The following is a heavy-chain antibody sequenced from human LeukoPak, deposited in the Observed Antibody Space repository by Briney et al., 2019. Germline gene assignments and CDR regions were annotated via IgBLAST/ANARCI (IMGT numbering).Heavy chain of an antibody. V-gene: IGHV3-74*01. CDR1: GFTFSNYW. Sequence: GGSLRLSCVASGFTFSNYWMHWVRQPPGKGLVWVSRIYVDGRTTNYADSVKGRFTISRDSSENTLNLQMNSLRAEDTAVYYCTKTNEICPGYYYGMDVWGQGTTVTVSS. D-gene: IGHD2-2*01. CDR3: TKTNEICPGYYYGMDV. J-gene: IGHJ6*02. CDR2: IYVDGRTT.